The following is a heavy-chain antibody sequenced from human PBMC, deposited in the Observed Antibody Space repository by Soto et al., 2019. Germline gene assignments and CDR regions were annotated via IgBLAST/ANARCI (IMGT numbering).Heavy chain of an antibody. CDR1: GGSFSGYY. D-gene: IGHD4-17*01. Sequence: PSETLSLTXAVYGGSFSGYYWSWIRQPPGKGLEWIGEINHSGSTNYNPSLKSRVTISVDTSKNQFSLKLSSVTAADTAVYYCARAIAGYCDYERGKVDYWGQGTLVNVSS. J-gene: IGHJ4*02. CDR3: ARAIAGYCDYERGKVDY. CDR2: INHSGST. V-gene: IGHV4-34*01.